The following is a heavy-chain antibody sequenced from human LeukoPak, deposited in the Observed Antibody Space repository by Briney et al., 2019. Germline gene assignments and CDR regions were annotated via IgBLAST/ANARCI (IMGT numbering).Heavy chain of an antibody. V-gene: IGHV4-39*01. Sequence: PSETLSLTCTVSGGSISSSSYYWGWIRQPPGKGREWMGSIYYRGSTYYNPSLKSRVTISVDTSKNQFSLKLSSVTAADTAVYYCASQVVTPPLDYWGQGTLVTVSS. CDR3: ASQVVTPPLDY. CDR1: GGSISSSSYY. J-gene: IGHJ4*02. D-gene: IGHD4-23*01. CDR2: IYYRGST.